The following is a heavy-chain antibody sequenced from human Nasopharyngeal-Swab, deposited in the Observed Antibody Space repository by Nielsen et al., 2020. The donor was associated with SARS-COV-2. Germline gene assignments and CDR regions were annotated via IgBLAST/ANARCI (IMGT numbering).Heavy chain of an antibody. V-gene: IGHV1-8*01. D-gene: IGHD5-18*01. CDR2: MNPNSGNT. J-gene: IGHJ6*02. Sequence: ASVKVSCKASGYTFTSYDINWVRQATGQGLEWMGWMNPNSGNTGYAQKFQGRVTMTRDTSTSTVYMELSSLRSEDTAVYYCARLTAMVNRGDYYYGMDVWGQGTTVTVSS. CDR1: GYTFTSYD. CDR3: ARLTAMVNRGDYYYGMDV.